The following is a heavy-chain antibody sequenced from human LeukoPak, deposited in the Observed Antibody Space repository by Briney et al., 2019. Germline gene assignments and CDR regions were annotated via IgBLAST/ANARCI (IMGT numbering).Heavy chain of an antibody. Sequence: ASVKVSCKASGGTFTSDNINWVRQATGLGLEWMGWVNPNSGKTGYAQKFQGRVTLTRNTAMGTAYMELSNLRSEDTAVYYCASEYCPNTTCYWGGLGVWGQGTTVTVSS. CDR3: ASEYCPNTTCYWGGLGV. CDR1: GGTFTSDN. J-gene: IGHJ6*02. CDR2: VNPNSGKT. D-gene: IGHD2-2*01. V-gene: IGHV1-8*01.